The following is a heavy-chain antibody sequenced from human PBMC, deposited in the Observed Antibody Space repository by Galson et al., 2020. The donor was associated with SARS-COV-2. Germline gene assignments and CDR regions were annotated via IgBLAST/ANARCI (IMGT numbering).Heavy chain of an antibody. Sequence: GGSLRLSCAASGFTFSSYSMNWVRQAPGKGLEWVSYISSSSSTIYYADSVKGRFTISRDNAKNSLYLQMNSLRAEDTAVYYCGSPLQFPTVATRYFQHWCQGTLVTVSS. CDR1: GFTFSSYS. D-gene: IGHD4-17*01. J-gene: IGHJ1*01. CDR2: ISSSSSTI. CDR3: GSPLQFPTVATRYFQH. V-gene: IGHV3-48*04.